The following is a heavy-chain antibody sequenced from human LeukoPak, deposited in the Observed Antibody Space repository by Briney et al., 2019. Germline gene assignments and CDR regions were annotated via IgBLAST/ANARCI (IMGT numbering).Heavy chain of an antibody. CDR2: INHSGST. J-gene: IGHJ6*02. CDR1: GGSSSGYY. Sequence: PSETLSLTCAVYGGSSSGYYWSWIRQPPGKGLEWIGEINHSGSTNYNPSLKSRVTISVDTSKNQFSLKLSSVTAADTAVYYCARGPGRRDYYGSGSPVRYYYGMDVWGQGTTVTVSS. V-gene: IGHV4-34*01. D-gene: IGHD3-10*01. CDR3: ARGPGRRDYYGSGSPVRYYYGMDV.